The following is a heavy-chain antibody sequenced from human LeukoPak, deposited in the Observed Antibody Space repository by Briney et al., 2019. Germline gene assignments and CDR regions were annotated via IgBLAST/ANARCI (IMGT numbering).Heavy chain of an antibody. CDR3: ARDWFNDY. CDR1: GFTFSSYA. V-gene: IGHV3-23*01. D-gene: IGHD3-9*01. CDR2: ISGSGAHT. J-gene: IGHJ4*02. Sequence: PGGSLRLSCAASGFTFSSYAMSWVRQAPGKGLEWVSAISGSGAHTFYADSVKGRFTISRDNFNDTLYLQMNSLRVDDTAIYYCARDWFNDYWGQGTLVTVSS.